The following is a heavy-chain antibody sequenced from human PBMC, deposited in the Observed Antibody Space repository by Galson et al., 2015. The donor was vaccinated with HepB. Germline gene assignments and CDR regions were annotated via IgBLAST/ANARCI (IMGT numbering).Heavy chain of an antibody. V-gene: IGHV1-18*01. D-gene: IGHD5-18*01. J-gene: IGHJ4*02. Sequence: SVKVSCKASGCTFTSYAFSWVRQAPGQGLEWMGWISAYNGNTNYAQKLQGRVTMTTDTSTSTAYMELRTLRSDDTAVYYCARDLSYGYFDYWGQGTLVTVSS. CDR1: GCTFTSYA. CDR3: ARDLSYGYFDY. CDR2: ISAYNGNT.